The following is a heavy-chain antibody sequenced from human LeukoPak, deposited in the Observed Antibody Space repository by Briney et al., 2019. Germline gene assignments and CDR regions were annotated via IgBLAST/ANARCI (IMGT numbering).Heavy chain of an antibody. CDR3: ARSGSPLDY. J-gene: IGHJ4*02. D-gene: IGHD3-10*01. V-gene: IGHV4-61*02. CDR1: GGSISSGSYY. CDR2: IYTSGST. Sequence: SETLSLTCTVSGGSISSGSYYWSWIRQPAGKGLEWIGRIYTSGSTNYNPSLKSRVTISVDTSKNQFSLELSSVTAADTAVYYCARSGSPLDYWGQGTLVTVSS.